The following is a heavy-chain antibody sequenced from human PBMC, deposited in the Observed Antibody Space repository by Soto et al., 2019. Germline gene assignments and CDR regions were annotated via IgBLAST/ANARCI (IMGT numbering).Heavy chain of an antibody. Sequence: GSLRLSCAASGFTFSSYSMNWVRQAPGKGLEWVSYISSSSSTIYYADSVKGRFTISRDNAKNSLYLQMNSLRAEDTAVYYCARDMYSSSSPLWLDAFDIWGQGTMVTVSS. J-gene: IGHJ3*02. CDR3: ARDMYSSSSPLWLDAFDI. CDR1: GFTFSSYS. D-gene: IGHD6-6*01. V-gene: IGHV3-48*01. CDR2: ISSSSSTI.